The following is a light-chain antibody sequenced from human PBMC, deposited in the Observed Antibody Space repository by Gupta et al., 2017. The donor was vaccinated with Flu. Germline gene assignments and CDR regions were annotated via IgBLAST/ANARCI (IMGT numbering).Light chain of an antibody. V-gene: IGLV3-25*02. J-gene: IGLJ2*01. CDR1: ALPKQY. CDR2: KDS. CDR3: QSADSSLVV. Sequence: YELTQPPSVSVSPGQTARITCSGDALPKQYAYWYQQKPGQAPVLVIYKDSERPSGIPERFSGSSSGTTVTLTISGVQAEDEADYYCQSADSSLVVFGGGTKLTVL.